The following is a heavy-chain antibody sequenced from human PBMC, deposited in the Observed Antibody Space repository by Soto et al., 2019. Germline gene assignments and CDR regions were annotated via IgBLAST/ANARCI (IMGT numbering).Heavy chain of an antibody. CDR3: ARYSGRYFDWLSQFGRNDAYLN. CDR1: GYTFTSYG. J-gene: IGHJ3*02. CDR2: ISAYNGNT. D-gene: IGHD3-9*01. V-gene: IGHV1-18*01. Sequence: ASVKVSCKASGYTFTSYGISWVRQAPGQGLEWMGWISAYNGNTNYAQKLQGRGTMTTDTSTSTAYMELRSLRSDDTAVYYCARYSGRYFDWLSQFGRNDAYLNWCQARMLTISS.